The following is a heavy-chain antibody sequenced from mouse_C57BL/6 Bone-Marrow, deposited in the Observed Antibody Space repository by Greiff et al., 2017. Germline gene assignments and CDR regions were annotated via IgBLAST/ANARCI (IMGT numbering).Heavy chain of an antibody. V-gene: IGHV1-82*01. J-gene: IGHJ3*01. CDR3: ARWGYGVFLAY. CDR1: GYTFTSYW. D-gene: IGHD3-1*01. Sequence: QVQLQQPGTELVKPGASVKLSCKASGYTFTSYWMNWVKQRPGKGLEWIGRIYPGDGATNYTGKFKGQATLTADKSSSTAYMQLSSLTSEDSAVYFCARWGYGVFLAYWGQGTLVTVSA. CDR2: IYPGDGAT.